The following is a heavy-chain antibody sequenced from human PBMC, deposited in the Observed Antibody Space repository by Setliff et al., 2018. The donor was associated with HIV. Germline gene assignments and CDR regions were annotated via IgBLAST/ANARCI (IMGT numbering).Heavy chain of an antibody. Sequence: GASVKVSCKASGYTFTHYYIDWMRRAPGQGLEWMGRINPNTGGTLYADKFQGRVTRTRDTSITTAYMELSRLTSDDTAVYYCARGSTAVNYYYNHMDVWGKGTTVTVSS. V-gene: IGHV1-2*06. CDR3: ARGSTAVNYYYNHMDV. CDR2: INPNTGGT. D-gene: IGHD2-2*01. J-gene: IGHJ6*03. CDR1: GYTFTHYY.